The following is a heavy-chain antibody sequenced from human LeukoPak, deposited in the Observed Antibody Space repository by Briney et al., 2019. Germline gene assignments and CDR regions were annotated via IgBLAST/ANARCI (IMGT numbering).Heavy chain of an antibody. CDR3: ARGHYGLDV. Sequence: PGGSPRLSCAASGFTFSGHWVSWVRQRPGKGLQWVAHAHAPGIEKDYVEDVRGRFTISRDNAKNSAHLQMDTLRVEDSAVYYCARGHYGLDVWGQGTTVTVSS. CDR2: AHAPGIEK. J-gene: IGHJ6*02. CDR1: GFTFSGHW. V-gene: IGHV3-7*04.